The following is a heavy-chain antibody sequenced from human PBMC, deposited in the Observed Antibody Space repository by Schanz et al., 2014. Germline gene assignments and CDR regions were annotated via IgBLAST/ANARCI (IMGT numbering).Heavy chain of an antibody. V-gene: IGHV3-74*01. D-gene: IGHD3-10*02. Sequence: EVQLVQSGGGLVQPGGSLRLSCAASGFTFSSYWMHWVRQVPGKGLVWVSRIKSDGSSTSYADSVKGRFTISRDNAKNTLYLQMNSLRPEDTAIYYCAKNQYDDVDLSSFYFDFWGQGTLGTVSS. CDR3: AKNQYDDVDLSSFYFDF. J-gene: IGHJ4*02. CDR1: GFTFSSYW. CDR2: IKSDGSST.